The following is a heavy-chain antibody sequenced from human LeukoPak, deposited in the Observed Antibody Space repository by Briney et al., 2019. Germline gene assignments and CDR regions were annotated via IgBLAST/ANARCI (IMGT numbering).Heavy chain of an antibody. V-gene: IGHV4-30-2*01. D-gene: IGHD2-2*01. J-gene: IGHJ3*02. CDR3: ARAQPARYCTSTSCYAAFDI. Sequence: SQTLSLTCTVSGGSISSGGYYWSWIRQPPGKGLEWIGYIYHSGSTYYNPSLKSRVTISVDTSKNQFSLKLSSVTAADTAVYYCARAQPARYCTSTSCYAAFDIWGQGTMVTVSS. CDR2: IYHSGST. CDR1: GGSISSGGYY.